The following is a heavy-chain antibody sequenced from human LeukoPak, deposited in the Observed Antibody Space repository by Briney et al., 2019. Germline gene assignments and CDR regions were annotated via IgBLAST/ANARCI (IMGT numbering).Heavy chain of an antibody. V-gene: IGHV3-30-3*01. Sequence: GGSLRLSCAASGLTFSSYAMHWVRQAPGKGLEWVAVISYDGSNKYYADSVKGRFTISRDNSKNTLYLQMNSLRAEDTAVYYCARSAIFSSGYYYDYFDYWGQGTLVTVSS. D-gene: IGHD3-22*01. CDR3: ARSAIFSSGYYYDYFDY. CDR2: ISYDGSNK. J-gene: IGHJ4*02. CDR1: GLTFSSYA.